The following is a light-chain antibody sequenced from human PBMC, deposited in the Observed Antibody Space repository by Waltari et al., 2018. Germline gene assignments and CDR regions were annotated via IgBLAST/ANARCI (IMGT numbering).Light chain of an antibody. J-gene: IGKJ5*01. CDR2: DVS. CDR1: QSVSSS. CDR3: QQRSNWPSIT. Sequence: EIVLTQSPATLSLSPGERATLSCRASQSVSSSLGWYQQKPGQAPRLLIYDVSNRATDIPARFSGSGSGTDFTLTTSSLEPEDFAVYYCQQRSNWPSITFGQGTRLEIK. V-gene: IGKV3-11*01.